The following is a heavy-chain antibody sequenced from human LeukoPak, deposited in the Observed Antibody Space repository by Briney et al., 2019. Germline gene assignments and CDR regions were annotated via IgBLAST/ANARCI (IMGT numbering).Heavy chain of an antibody. CDR2: INHSGST. Sequence: TSETLSLTCAVYGGSFGGYYWSWIRQPPGKGLEWIGEINHSGSTNYNPSLKSRVTISVDTSKNQFSLKLSSVTAADTAVYYCARGRPGGSFDYWCQGTLVTVSS. CDR3: ARGRPGGSFDY. J-gene: IGHJ4*02. CDR1: GGSFGGYY. D-gene: IGHD3-16*01. V-gene: IGHV4-34*01.